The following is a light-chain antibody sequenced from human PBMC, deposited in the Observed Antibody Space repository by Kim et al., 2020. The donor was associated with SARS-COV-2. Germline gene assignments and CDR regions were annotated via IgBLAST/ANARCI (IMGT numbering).Light chain of an antibody. CDR2: EVT. CDR1: SSDIGSYNV. Sequence: GQSITISCSGTSSDIGSYNVVSWYQQHPGKAPKLIIYEVTKRPSGISNRFSGSKSGNTASLTISGLQAEDEADYYCFSYAGSSILIFGGGTKVTVL. J-gene: IGLJ2*01. CDR3: FSYAGSSILI. V-gene: IGLV2-23*02.